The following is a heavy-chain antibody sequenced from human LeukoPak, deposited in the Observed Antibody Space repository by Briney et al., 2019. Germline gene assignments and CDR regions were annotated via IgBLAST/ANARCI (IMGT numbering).Heavy chain of an antibody. V-gene: IGHV4-39*01. D-gene: IGHD4-23*01. Sequence: SETLSLTCSVSGDSISSSSYNWGWIRQPPGKGLEWIGSISYSGSTKYNPSLKSRITISVDTSKNHFSLKLNSVTAADTAIYYCARQRTVVTPEFFDYWGQGTLVIVSS. J-gene: IGHJ4*02. CDR3: ARQRTVVTPEFFDY. CDR1: GDSISSSSYN. CDR2: ISYSGST.